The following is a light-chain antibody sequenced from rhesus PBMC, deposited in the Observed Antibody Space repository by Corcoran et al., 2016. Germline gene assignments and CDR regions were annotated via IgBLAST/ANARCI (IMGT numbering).Light chain of an antibody. Sequence: QAALTQPRSVSGSPGQSVTISCTGTSSDIGGYNYVSWYQQHPGTAPKLMIYEVSKRPSGVSDRFSGANSGNTAALTISGLQAEDEAEDVVCSYAGSYTDVFGSGTKLTVL. CDR3: CSYAGSYTDV. V-gene: IGLV2-32*01. CDR2: EVS. J-gene: IGLJ6*01. CDR1: SSDIGGYNY.